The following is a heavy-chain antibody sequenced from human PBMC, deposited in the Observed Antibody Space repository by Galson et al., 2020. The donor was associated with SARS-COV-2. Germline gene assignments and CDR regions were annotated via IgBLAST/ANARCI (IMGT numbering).Heavy chain of an antibody. CDR3: ARESRLDLYFDY. J-gene: IGHJ4*02. CDR2: IYANGGT. Sequence: SETLSLTCTVSGGSISSGSYYWSWIRQPAGKGLEWIGRIYANGGTNYNHSLKSRVAISVDTSKNQFSLNLKSVTAADTAVYYCARESRLDLYFDYWGQGALVTVSS. D-gene: IGHD3-3*01. CDR1: GGSISSGSYY. V-gene: IGHV4-61*02.